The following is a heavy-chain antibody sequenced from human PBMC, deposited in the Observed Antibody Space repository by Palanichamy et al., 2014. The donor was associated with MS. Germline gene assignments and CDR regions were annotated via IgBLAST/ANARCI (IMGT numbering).Heavy chain of an antibody. CDR3: AKLGPRRGWFDP. CDR2: TYYRSKWYN. D-gene: IGHD3-16*01. Sequence: QVRAAAVRSDGRGEDLRRSSPLTCAISGDSVSSTSATWHWIRQSPSRGLEWLGRTYYRSKWYNDYAVSVKSRITINPDTSKNQFSLQLNSVTPEDTAVYYCAKLGPRRGWFDPWGLGTLVTVSS. CDR1: GDSVSSTSAT. V-gene: IGHV6-1*02. J-gene: IGHJ5*02.